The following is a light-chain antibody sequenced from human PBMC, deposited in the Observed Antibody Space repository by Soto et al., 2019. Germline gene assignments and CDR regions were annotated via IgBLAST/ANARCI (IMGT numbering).Light chain of an antibody. J-gene: IGKJ5*01. V-gene: IGKV1-39*01. CDR2: AAS. CDR1: QSIGKH. CDR3: QQGYTSALT. Sequence: DIQMTQSPSSLSASVGDRVTITFRVSQSIGKHLNWYQQKPGKAPKFLIYAASNLQSGVPSRFSGSGSGTDFTLTVNSLQPEEFATYYCQQGYTSALTFGQGTRLEI.